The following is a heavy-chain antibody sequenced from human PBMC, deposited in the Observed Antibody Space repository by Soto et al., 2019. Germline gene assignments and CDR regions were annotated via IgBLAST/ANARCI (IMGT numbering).Heavy chain of an antibody. CDR1: GYTFTSYD. D-gene: IGHD3-22*01. J-gene: IGHJ4*02. CDR3: ARVDDPQRYYYDSSGYYFH. V-gene: IGHV1-8*01. CDR2: MNPNSGNT. Sequence: QVQLVQSGAEVKKPGASVKVSCKASGYTFTSYDINWVRQATGQGLEWMGWMNPNSGNTGYALKFQGRVTMTRNTSISTAYMELSSLRSEDTAVYYCARVDDPQRYYYDSSGYYFHWGQGTLVTVSS.